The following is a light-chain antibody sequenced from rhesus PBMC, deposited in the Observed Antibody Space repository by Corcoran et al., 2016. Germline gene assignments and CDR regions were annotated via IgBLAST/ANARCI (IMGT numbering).Light chain of an antibody. CDR3: SSYASSNPYI. Sequence: QAAPTQSPSVSGSPGQSVTISCTGTNSDIGGYNRVSWYQQHPDKAPKLMIYEISQRPSGVSDRFSGSKSGNTASLTISGLQADDEADYSCSSYASSNPYIFVSGTRLTVL. J-gene: IGLJ1*01. CDR2: EIS. V-gene: IGLV2-13*03. CDR1: NSDIGGYNR.